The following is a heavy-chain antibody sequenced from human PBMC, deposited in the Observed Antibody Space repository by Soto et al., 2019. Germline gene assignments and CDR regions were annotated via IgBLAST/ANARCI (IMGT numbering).Heavy chain of an antibody. V-gene: IGHV4-30-4*01. CDR3: ARVVVQRPSYNWFDP. Sequence: SETLSLTCTVSGGSITSGDYYWSWIRQPPGKGLEWIGHIYYSGSTYYNPFLKSRVIISVDKSKNQFSLKLNSVTAADTAVYYCARVVVQRPSYNWFDPWGQGTLVTVSS. CDR1: GGSITSGDYY. CDR2: IYYSGST. D-gene: IGHD2-21*01. J-gene: IGHJ5*02.